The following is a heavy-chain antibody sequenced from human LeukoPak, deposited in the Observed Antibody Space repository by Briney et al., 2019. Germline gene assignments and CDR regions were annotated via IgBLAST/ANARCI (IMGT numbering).Heavy chain of an antibody. V-gene: IGHV3-21*01. CDR1: GFTFSSYS. CDR3: ASMGSYRQPIDY. Sequence: KPGGSLRLSCAASGFTFSSYSMNWVRQAPGKGLEWVSSISSSSSYIYYADSVKGRFTISRDNAKNSLYLQMNSLRAEDTAVYYCASMGSYRQPIDYWGQGTLVTVSS. D-gene: IGHD3-16*02. J-gene: IGHJ4*02. CDR2: ISSSSSYI.